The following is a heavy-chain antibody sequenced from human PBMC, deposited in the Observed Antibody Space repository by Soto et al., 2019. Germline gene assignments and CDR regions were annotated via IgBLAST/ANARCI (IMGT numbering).Heavy chain of an antibody. CDR2: MNPNTGNS. D-gene: IGHD1-1*01. CDR3: ARRAETNGWNGFGADKYYFDF. J-gene: IGHJ4*02. CDR1: GYTFTSYD. V-gene: IGHV1-8*01. Sequence: ASVKISCKASGYTFTSYDIYWVRQATGQGLEWMGWMNPNTGNSGYAQKFQGRVTMTSDTSISTAHMELSSLRSEDTAVYYCARRAETNGWNGFGADKYYFDFWGQGTLVTVSS.